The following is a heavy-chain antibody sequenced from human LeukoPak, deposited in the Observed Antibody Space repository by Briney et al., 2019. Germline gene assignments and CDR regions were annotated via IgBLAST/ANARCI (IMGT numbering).Heavy chain of an antibody. D-gene: IGHD5/OR15-5a*01. CDR2: INSDGSIT. V-gene: IGHV3-74*01. CDR3: ARSTSNTLDY. J-gene: IGHJ4*02. CDR1: GFSFSSYR. Sequence: PGGSLRLSCTASGFSFSSYRIHWVRQAPVKGLVWVSRINSDGSITTYADSVKGRFTISRDNAKNSLYLQMNSLRAEDTAVYYCARSTSNTLDYWGQGTLVTVSS.